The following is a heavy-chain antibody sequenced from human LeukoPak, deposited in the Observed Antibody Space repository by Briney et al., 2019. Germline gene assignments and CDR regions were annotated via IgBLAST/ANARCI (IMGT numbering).Heavy chain of an antibody. V-gene: IGHV3-33*01. Sequence: PGTSLRLSCAGSGFRLSGHGMHWVRQAPGKGLEWLGYIWYDGSNPDYVDPVKGRFTISRDISKNTVYLQMNSLRAEDTAVYHCARFVGSDYTGSFDLWGQGTPVTVSS. CDR3: ARFVGSDYTGSFDL. CDR2: IWYDGSNP. CDR1: GFRLSGHG. J-gene: IGHJ4*02. D-gene: IGHD3-10*01.